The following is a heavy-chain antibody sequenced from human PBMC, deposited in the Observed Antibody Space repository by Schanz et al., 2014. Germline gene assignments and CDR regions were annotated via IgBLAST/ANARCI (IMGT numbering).Heavy chain of an antibody. J-gene: IGHJ4*02. D-gene: IGHD2-15*01. V-gene: IGHV3-30*04. Sequence: VQLVESEGGLVQPGGSLRLSCEASRFTFSSYSFNWVRQAPGKGLEWVALISYDGNNKYYADSVKGRFTISRDNSKNTLYLRMISLRAEDTAMFYCAREIPAGGHFDYWGQGTLVSVSS. CDR2: ISYDGNNK. CDR3: AREIPAGGHFDY. CDR1: RFTFSSYS.